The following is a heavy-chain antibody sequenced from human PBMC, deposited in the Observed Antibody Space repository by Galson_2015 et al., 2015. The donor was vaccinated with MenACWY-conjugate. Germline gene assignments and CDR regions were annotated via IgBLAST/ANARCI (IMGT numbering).Heavy chain of an antibody. D-gene: IGHD2-15*01. CDR3: ARHRYCSGGSCSQETFYYYYGMDV. V-gene: IGHV5-51*01. CDR2: IYPGDSDT. Sequence: QSGAEVKKPGESLKISCKGSGYSFTSYWIGWVRQMPGKGLEWMGIIYPGDSDTRYSPSFQGQVTISADKSISTAYLQWSSLKASDTAMYYCARHRYCSGGSCSQETFYYYYGMDVWGQGTTVTVSS. CDR1: GYSFTSYW. J-gene: IGHJ6*02.